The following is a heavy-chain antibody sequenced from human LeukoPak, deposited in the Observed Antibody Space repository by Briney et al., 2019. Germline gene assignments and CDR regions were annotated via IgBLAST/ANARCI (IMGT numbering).Heavy chain of an antibody. V-gene: IGHV1-2*02. CDR3: AREGLYSSSSDFDY. CDR1: GYTFTSYD. J-gene: IGHJ4*02. D-gene: IGHD6-13*01. CDR2: LNPKTGDT. Sequence: ASVKVSCKASGYTFTSYDINWVRQAPGQGLQWMGYLNPKTGDTKFAQKLQGRVTMTRDTSISTAYMELGGLRSDDTAVYYCAREGLYSSSSDFDYWGQGTLVTVSS.